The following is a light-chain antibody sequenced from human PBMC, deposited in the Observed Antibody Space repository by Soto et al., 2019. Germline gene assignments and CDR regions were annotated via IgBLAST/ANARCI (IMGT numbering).Light chain of an antibody. CDR1: QSVSSN. J-gene: IGKJ4*01. CDR3: QQYTNWPALT. Sequence: EIEMTQSPASLSVSLGERATLSCRASQSVSSNLAWYQQKPGKPPRLLIYGTSTWATGIPARFSGSGSGTEFTLTISSLQSEDVAIYYCQQYTNWPALTFGRGTKVEVK. V-gene: IGKV3-15*01. CDR2: GTS.